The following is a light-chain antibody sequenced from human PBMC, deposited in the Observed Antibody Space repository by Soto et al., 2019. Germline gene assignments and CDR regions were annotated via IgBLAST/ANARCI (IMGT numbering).Light chain of an antibody. CDR2: EVS. Sequence: QSALTQPASVSGSPGQSITISCTGTSSDVGDYNYVSWYQQYPGKAPKLIIYEVSNRPSGISSRFSASKSGNTASLTISGLQTEDEADYYCSSYTRSGRIFGGGTKLTVL. J-gene: IGLJ2*01. CDR1: SSDVGDYNY. CDR3: SSYTRSGRI. V-gene: IGLV2-14*01.